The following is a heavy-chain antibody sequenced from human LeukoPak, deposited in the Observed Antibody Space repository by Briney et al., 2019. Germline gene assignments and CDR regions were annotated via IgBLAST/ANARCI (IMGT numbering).Heavy chain of an antibody. CDR2: ISYDGNKK. CDR1: GFTFSSYG. V-gene: IGHV3-30*03. Sequence: PGGSLRLSCAASGFTFSSYGMHWVRQAPGKGLEWVAVISYDGNKKHYADSVEGRFAISRDNSKNTLYLQMNSLRAEDTALYYCAGGDEYSGYAYPGVWGQGTLVTVSS. J-gene: IGHJ4*02. CDR3: AGGDEYSGYAYPGV. D-gene: IGHD5-12*01.